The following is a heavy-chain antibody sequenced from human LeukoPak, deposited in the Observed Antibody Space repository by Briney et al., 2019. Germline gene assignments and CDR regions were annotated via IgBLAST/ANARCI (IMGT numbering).Heavy chain of an antibody. CDR3: AGTTSDAFDI. CDR1: GGSISSYY. CDR2: IYYSGST. J-gene: IGHJ3*02. D-gene: IGHD1-1*01. V-gene: IGHV4-59*01. Sequence: PSETLSLTCTVSGGSISSYYWSWIRQPPGKGLEWIGYIYYSGSTNYNPSLKSRVTISVDTSKNQFSLKLSSVTAADTAVYYCAGTTSDAFDIWGQGTMVTVSS.